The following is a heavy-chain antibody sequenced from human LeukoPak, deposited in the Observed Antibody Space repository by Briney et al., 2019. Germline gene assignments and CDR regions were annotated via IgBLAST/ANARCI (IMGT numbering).Heavy chain of an antibody. CDR1: GGSISSYY. J-gene: IGHJ3*02. Sequence: SGTLSLTCTVSGGSISSYYWSWIRQPPGKGLEWIGYIYYSGSTNYNPSLKSRATISVDTSKNQFSLKLSSVTAADTAVYYCARDNSPTYYYDSSGYDAFDIWGQGTMVTVSS. CDR2: IYYSGST. V-gene: IGHV4-59*01. CDR3: ARDNSPTYYYDSSGYDAFDI. D-gene: IGHD3-22*01.